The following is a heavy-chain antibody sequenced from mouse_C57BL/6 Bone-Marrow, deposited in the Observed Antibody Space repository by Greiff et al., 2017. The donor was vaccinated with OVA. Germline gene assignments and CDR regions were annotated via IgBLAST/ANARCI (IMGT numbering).Heavy chain of an antibody. CDR2: IYPRDGST. CDR1: GYTFTSYD. CDR3: ARYPSYYGSSYEYYFDY. Sequence: QVQLKQSGPELVKPGASVKLSCKASGYTFTSYDINWVKQRPGQGLEWIGWIYPRDGSTKYNEKFKGKATLTVDTSSSTAYMELHSLTSEDSAVYFCARYPSYYGSSYEYYFDYWGQGTTLTVSS. J-gene: IGHJ2*01. D-gene: IGHD1-1*01. V-gene: IGHV1-85*01.